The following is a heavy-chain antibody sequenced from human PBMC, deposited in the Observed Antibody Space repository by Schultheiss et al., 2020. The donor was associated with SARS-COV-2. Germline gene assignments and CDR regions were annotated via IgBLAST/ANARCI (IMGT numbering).Heavy chain of an antibody. CDR1: GFTVSSNY. CDR2: IYSGGST. J-gene: IGHJ5*02. D-gene: IGHD7-27*01. CDR3: ARDPESSYWGQLEFDP. V-gene: IGHV3-66*01. Sequence: GGSLRLSCAASGFTVSSNYMSWVRQAPGKGLEWVSVIYSGGSTYYADSVKGRFTISRDNSKNSLYLQMNSLRAEDTAVYYCARDPESSYWGQLEFDPWGQGTLVTVSS.